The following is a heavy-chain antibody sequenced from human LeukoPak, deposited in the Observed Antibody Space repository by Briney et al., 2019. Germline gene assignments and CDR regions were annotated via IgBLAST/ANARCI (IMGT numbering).Heavy chain of an antibody. V-gene: IGHV1-46*01. D-gene: IGHD3-10*01. CDR2: INPSGGST. CDR1: GYTFTSYY. J-gene: IGHJ6*03. Sequence: GASVKVSCKASGYTFTSYYMHWVRQAPGQGLEWMGIINPSGGSTSYAQKFQGRVTITTDESTSTAYMELSSLRSEDTAVYYCARDEWFGEFDYYYMDVWGKGTTVTVSS. CDR3: ARDEWFGEFDYYYMDV.